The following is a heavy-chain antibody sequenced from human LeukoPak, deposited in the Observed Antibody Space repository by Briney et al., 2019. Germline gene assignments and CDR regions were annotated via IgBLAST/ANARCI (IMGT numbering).Heavy chain of an antibody. D-gene: IGHD6-19*01. CDR3: ARDSGSSGWDPTSFLDY. J-gene: IGHJ4*02. V-gene: IGHV1-2*02. CDR1: GYTFTDYH. Sequence: GASVKVSCKASGYTFTDYHIHWVRQAPGQGLEWMGWINPNSGGANSAQKFLGRVSMTRDTSISTVYMDLTSLRSDDTAVYYCARDSGSSGWDPTSFLDYWGRGTVVTVSS. CDR2: INPNSGGA.